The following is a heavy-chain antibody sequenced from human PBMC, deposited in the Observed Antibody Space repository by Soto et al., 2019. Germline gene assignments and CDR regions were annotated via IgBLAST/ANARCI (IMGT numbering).Heavy chain of an antibody. Sequence: ASVKVSCKASGYTLISYAMHWVRQAPGQRLEWMGCITAGNGDTKYSQKFQGRVTITRDTSANTAYMELSSLRSEDTAVYYCARGPYSGSYYNWFDSWGQGTLVTVSS. CDR1: GYTLISYA. D-gene: IGHD1-26*01. CDR3: ARGPYSGSYYNWFDS. V-gene: IGHV1-3*01. J-gene: IGHJ5*01. CDR2: ITAGNGDT.